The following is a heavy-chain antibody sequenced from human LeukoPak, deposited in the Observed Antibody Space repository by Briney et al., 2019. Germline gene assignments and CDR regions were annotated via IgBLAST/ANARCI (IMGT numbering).Heavy chain of an antibody. CDR2: VSGSFIGT. J-gene: IGHJ6*03. Sequence: PGGSLRLSCAASGFTFNNYAMSWVRQAPGKGLEWVSAVSGSFIGTYYADSVRGRFTISRDTSRNTLYLQMNSLRAEDTAVYYCARARLERSPSGWPIPYYYYYMDVWGKGTTVTVSS. V-gene: IGHV3-23*01. CDR1: GFTFNNYA. CDR3: ARARLERSPSGWPIPYYYYYMDV. D-gene: IGHD6-19*01.